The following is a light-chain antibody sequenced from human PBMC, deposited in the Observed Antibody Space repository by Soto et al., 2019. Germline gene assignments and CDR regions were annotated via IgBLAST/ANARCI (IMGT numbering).Light chain of an antibody. V-gene: IGLV2-23*02. CDR3: CSYACSSTITDV. CDR1: SSDVGGYNL. Sequence: QSALTQPASVSGSPGQSITISCTGTSSDVGGYNLVSWYQQHPGKAPKLMIYEVSKRPSGVSNRFSGSKSGNTASLTISGLQAEDEADDDCCSYACSSTITDVFGTGTKLTVL. J-gene: IGLJ1*01. CDR2: EVS.